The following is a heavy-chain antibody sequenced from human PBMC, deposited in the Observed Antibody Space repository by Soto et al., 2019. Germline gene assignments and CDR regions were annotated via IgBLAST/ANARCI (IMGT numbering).Heavy chain of an antibody. D-gene: IGHD3-22*01. Sequence: PGGSLRLSCSASGFTFSSYDMHWVRQGTGKGLEWVSAIGTTGDTYYAGSVKGRFTISRENAKNSSYLQMNSLRAGDTAIYFCARAIGPTLFDYWGQGTLVTVSS. V-gene: IGHV3-13*04. CDR1: GFTFSSYD. CDR2: IGTTGDT. CDR3: ARAIGPTLFDY. J-gene: IGHJ4*02.